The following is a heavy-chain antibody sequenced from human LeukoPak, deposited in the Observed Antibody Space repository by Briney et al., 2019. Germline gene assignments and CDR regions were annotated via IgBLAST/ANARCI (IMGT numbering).Heavy chain of an antibody. Sequence: SGKVSCKASGGTFSSYAISWVRQAPGQGLEWMGGIIPIFGTANYAQKFQGRVTITADESTSTAYMELSSPGSEDTAVYYCAKTVTTNYYYMDVWGKGTTVTISS. CDR2: IIPIFGTA. CDR1: GGTFSSYA. V-gene: IGHV1-69*01. CDR3: AKTVTTNYYYMDV. D-gene: IGHD4-17*01. J-gene: IGHJ6*03.